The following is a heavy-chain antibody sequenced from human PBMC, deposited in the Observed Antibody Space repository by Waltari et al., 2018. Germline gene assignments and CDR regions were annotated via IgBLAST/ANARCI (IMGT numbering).Heavy chain of an antibody. CDR3: AKGKGATTIFDY. CDR2: IWYDGSNK. D-gene: IGHD1-26*01. Sequence: QVQLVESGGGVVQPGRSLRLSCAASGFTFSSSGMHWVRQAPGKGLEWVAVIWYDGSNKYYADSVKGRFTISRDNSKNTLYLQMNSLRAEDTAVYYCAKGKGATTIFDYWGQGTLVTVSS. J-gene: IGHJ4*02. V-gene: IGHV3-33*06. CDR1: GFTFSSSG.